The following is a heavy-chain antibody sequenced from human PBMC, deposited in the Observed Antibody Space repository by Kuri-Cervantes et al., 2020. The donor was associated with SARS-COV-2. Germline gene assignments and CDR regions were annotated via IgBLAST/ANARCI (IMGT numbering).Heavy chain of an antibody. J-gene: IGHJ4*02. Sequence: GESLKISCAASGSTFDDYGMSWVRQAPGKGLEWVSGINWNGGSTGYADSVKGRFTISRDNAKNSLYLQMNSLRAEDTAVYYCAREDGVYDSGERAIIHFDYWGQGALVTVSS. D-gene: IGHD5/OR15-5a*01. CDR3: AREDGVYDSGERAIIHFDY. V-gene: IGHV3-20*04. CDR1: GSTFDDYG. CDR2: INWNGGST.